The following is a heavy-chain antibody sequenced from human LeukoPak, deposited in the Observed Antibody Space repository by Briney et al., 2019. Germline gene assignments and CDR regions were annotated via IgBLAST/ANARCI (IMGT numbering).Heavy chain of an antibody. V-gene: IGHV4-59*01. Sequence: SETLSLTCTVSGGSISSYYWSWIRQPPGKGLEWIGYIYSSGNTYYNPSLKSRVTISVDTSKNQFSLKLSSVTAADTAVYYCARTHGELSSYYFDYWGQGILVTVSS. CDR3: ARTHGELSSYYFDY. D-gene: IGHD3-16*02. J-gene: IGHJ4*02. CDR1: GGSISSYY. CDR2: IYSSGNT.